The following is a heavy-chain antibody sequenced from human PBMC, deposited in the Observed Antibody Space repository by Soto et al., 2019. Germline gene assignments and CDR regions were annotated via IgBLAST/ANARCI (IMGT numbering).Heavy chain of an antibody. D-gene: IGHD2-8*01. J-gene: IGHJ4*02. CDR3: ARGFCTNGVCYMVYYFDY. CDR1: GYSFTSYS. V-gene: IGHV5-51*01. CDR2: IYPGDSDT. Sequence: GESLKISCKGSGYSFTSYSIGWVRQMPGKGLEWMGIIYPGDSDTRYSQSFQGQVTISADKSNSTAYLQWSSLKASDTAMYYCARGFCTNGVCYMVYYFDYWGQGTLVTVSS.